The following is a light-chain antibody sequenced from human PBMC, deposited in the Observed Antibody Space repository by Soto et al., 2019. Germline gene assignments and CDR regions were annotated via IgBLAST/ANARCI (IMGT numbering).Light chain of an antibody. CDR3: QQYYSYPLF. CDR1: QGISSY. J-gene: IGKJ3*01. CDR2: GAS. V-gene: IGKV1-8*01. Sequence: AIRMTQSPSSLSASTGDRVTITCRASQGISSYLAWYQQKPGKAPKLLIFGASTLQSGVTSRFSGSGSGTELTLTISSLQSEDYATDFCQQYYSYPLFFCPGTKVGI.